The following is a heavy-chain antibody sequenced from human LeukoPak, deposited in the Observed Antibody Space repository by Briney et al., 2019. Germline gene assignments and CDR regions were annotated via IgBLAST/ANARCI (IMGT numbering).Heavy chain of an antibody. V-gene: IGHV4-39*01. CDR2: IFYSGST. CDR3: ARAPGSGSYYYYYYMDV. CDR1: GGSISSSSYY. Sequence: SETLSLTCTVSGGSISSSSYYWGWIRQPPGKGLEWIGTIFYSGSTYYNPSLKNRVTISVDTSKNQFSLKLSSVTAADTAVYYCARAPGSGSYYYYYYMDVWGKGTTVTISS. J-gene: IGHJ6*03. D-gene: IGHD3-10*01.